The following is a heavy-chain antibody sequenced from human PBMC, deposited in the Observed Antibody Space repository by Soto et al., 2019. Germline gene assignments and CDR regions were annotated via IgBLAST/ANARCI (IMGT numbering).Heavy chain of an antibody. Sequence: GESLKISCAASGFTFSSYAMSWVRQAPGKGLEWVSAISGSGGSTYYADSVKGRFTISRDNSKNTLYLQMNSLRAEDTAVYYCAKAEMGSSSSEYFQHWGQGTLVTVSS. CDR1: GFTFSSYA. J-gene: IGHJ1*01. CDR2: ISGSGGST. CDR3: AKAEMGSSSSEYFQH. D-gene: IGHD6-6*01. V-gene: IGHV3-23*01.